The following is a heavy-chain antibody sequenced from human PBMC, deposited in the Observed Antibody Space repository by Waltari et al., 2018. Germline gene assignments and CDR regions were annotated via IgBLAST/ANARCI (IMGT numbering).Heavy chain of an antibody. CDR1: GGSFSGYY. V-gene: IGHV4-34*01. J-gene: IGHJ4*02. CDR3: ARGRRGVTFY. D-gene: IGHD2-21*02. Sequence: QVQLQQWGAGLLKPSETLSLTCAVYGGSFSGYYWSWIRQPPGKGLEWIGEINHSGSTNYNPSLKGRVTISVDTAKNQFSLKLSSVTAADTAVYYCARGRRGVTFYWGQGTLVTVSS. CDR2: INHSGST.